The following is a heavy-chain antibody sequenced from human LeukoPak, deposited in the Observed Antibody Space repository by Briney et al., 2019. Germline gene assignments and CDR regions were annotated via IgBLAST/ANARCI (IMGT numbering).Heavy chain of an antibody. J-gene: IGHJ4*02. CDR3: AKGVAVAGLGYFDY. Sequence: GGSLRLSCTATGFTFSSYAMSWVRQAPGKGLEWVSAISGSGGSTYYADSVKGRFTISRDNSKNTLYLQMNSLRAEDKAVYYCAKGVAVAGLGYFDYWGQGTLVTVSS. V-gene: IGHV3-23*01. D-gene: IGHD6-19*01. CDR2: ISGSGGST. CDR1: GFTFSSYA.